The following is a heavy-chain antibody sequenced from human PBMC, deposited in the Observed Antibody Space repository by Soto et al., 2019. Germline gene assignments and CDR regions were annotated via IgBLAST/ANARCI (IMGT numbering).Heavy chain of an antibody. CDR1: SGSISSSNW. D-gene: IGHD2-2*01. V-gene: IGHV4-4*02. CDR3: SMAEISKVPAATNWFDP. CDR2: IYHSGST. J-gene: IGHJ5*02. Sequence: SETLSLTCAVSSGSISSSNWWCWVRHPPGKGLEWIGGIYHSGSTNYNPSLKSRVTISVDKSKNQFSLKLSSVTAADAAVYYCSMAEISKVPAATNWFDPWGQGTLVTVSS.